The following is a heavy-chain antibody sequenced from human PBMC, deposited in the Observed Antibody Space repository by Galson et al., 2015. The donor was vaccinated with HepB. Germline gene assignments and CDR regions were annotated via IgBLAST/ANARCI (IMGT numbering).Heavy chain of an antibody. D-gene: IGHD2-2*02. CDR2: ISESGYTT. J-gene: IGHJ4*02. Sequence: SLRLSCAASGFTFSNYAMTWVRQAPGKGLEWISSISESGYTTYYADSVKGRFTMSRDNPRNTLYLQMNSLRVEDTAIYYCVKGWTYPDYWGQGTLVTVSS. V-gene: IGHV3-23*01. CDR3: VKGWTYPDY. CDR1: GFTFSNYA.